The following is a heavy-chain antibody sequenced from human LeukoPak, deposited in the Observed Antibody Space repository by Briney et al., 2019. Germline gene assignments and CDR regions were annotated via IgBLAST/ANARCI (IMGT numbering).Heavy chain of an antibody. Sequence: SVKVSCKASGGTFSSYAISWGRQTPGHRLEWMGGIIPIFGTANYAQKFQGRVTITTDESTSTAYRELSSLRSEDRAVYYCARGTPIDYWGQGTLVTVSS. CDR3: ARGTPIDY. D-gene: IGHD2-15*01. CDR2: IIPIFGTA. CDR1: GGTFSSYA. J-gene: IGHJ4*02. V-gene: IGHV1-69*05.